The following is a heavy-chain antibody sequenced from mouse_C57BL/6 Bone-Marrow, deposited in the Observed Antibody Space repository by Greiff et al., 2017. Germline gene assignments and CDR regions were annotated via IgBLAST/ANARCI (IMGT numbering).Heavy chain of an antibody. CDR1: GYTFTSYW. V-gene: IGHV1-53*01. Sequence: VQLQQPGTELVKPGASVKLSCKASGYTFTSYWMHWVKQRPGQGLEWIGNINPSNGGTNYNEKFKSKATLTVDKSSSTAYMQLSSLTSEDSAVYCCARCPIYYYYDGYAMDYWGQGTSVTVSS. D-gene: IGHD2-4*01. J-gene: IGHJ4*01. CDR3: ARCPIYYYYDGYAMDY. CDR2: INPSNGGT.